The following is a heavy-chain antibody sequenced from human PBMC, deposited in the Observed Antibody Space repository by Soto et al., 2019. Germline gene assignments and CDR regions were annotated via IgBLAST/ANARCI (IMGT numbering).Heavy chain of an antibody. Sequence: QVQFVQSGAEVKKPGASVTVSCKASGYTFTSYAMHWLRQAPGQTLEWMGWINAANGNTKYSENFQGRVTITRDTSASAAYMELSSLRSADTAVYYSARSPGYYFDTWGQGTLVTVSS. V-gene: IGHV1-3*01. CDR3: ARSPGYYFDT. CDR1: GYTFTSYA. CDR2: INAANGNT. J-gene: IGHJ4*02.